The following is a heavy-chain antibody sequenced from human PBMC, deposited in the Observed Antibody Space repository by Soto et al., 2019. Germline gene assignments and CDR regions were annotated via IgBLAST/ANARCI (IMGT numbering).Heavy chain of an antibody. CDR2: INSDGSST. J-gene: IGHJ5*02. D-gene: IGHD2-2*01. Sequence: VGSLRLSCVASGFTFSSYWMHWVRQAPGKGLVWVSRINSDGSSTSYADSVKGRFTISRDNAKNTLYLQMNSLRAEDTAVYYCARGVVPAAINWFDPWGQGTLVTVS. CDR3: ARGVVPAAINWFDP. CDR1: GFTFSSYW. V-gene: IGHV3-74*01.